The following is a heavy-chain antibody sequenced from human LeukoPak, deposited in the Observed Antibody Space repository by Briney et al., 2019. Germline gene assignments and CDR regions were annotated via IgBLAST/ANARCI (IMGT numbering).Heavy chain of an antibody. Sequence: GASVKVSCKASGYTFTSYGISWVRQAPGQGLEWMGWISAYNGNTNYAQKLQGRVTMTTDTSTSTAYMELRSLRSDDTAVYYCAKRLSSSGYYPPFDYWGQGTLVTVSS. CDR2: ISAYNGNT. J-gene: IGHJ4*02. CDR3: AKRLSSSGYYPPFDY. D-gene: IGHD3-22*01. V-gene: IGHV1-18*01. CDR1: GYTFTSYG.